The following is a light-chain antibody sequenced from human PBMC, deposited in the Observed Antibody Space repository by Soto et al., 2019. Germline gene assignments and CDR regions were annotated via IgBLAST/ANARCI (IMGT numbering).Light chain of an antibody. J-gene: IGKJ1*01. V-gene: IGKV1-5*03. CDR1: QDIGTW. Sequence: DIQMTQSPSTLSASVGDRVTITCRASQDIGTWVAWLQQRPGQAPKLLIYRASTLQSGVPSRFSGSGSGTEFTLTINSLQPDDFATYFCQQYNTYWTFGQGTNVDI. CDR2: RAS. CDR3: QQYNTYWT.